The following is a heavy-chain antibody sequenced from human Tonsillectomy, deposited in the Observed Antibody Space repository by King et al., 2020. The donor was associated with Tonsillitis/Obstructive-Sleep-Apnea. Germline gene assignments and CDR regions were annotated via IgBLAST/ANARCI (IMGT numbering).Heavy chain of an antibody. Sequence: VQLQESGPGLVKPSQTLSLTCTVSGGSISSGGYYWSWIRQHPGKGLEWIGYIYYSGSTYYNPSLKSRVTISVDTSKNQFSLKLSSVTAADTAVYYCARWASEYQLLPYYRYYYYGMDVWGQGTTVTVSS. CDR2: IYYSGST. D-gene: IGHD2-2*01. CDR3: ARWASEYQLLPYYRYYYYGMDV. V-gene: IGHV4-31*03. J-gene: IGHJ6*02. CDR1: GGSISSGGYY.